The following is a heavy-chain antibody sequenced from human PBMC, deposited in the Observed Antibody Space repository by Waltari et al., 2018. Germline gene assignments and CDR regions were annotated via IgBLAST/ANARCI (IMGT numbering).Heavy chain of an antibody. J-gene: IGHJ3*01. D-gene: IGHD5-12*01. V-gene: IGHV4-39*01. CDR3: ATYIGASVGTAAFDV. Sequence: QLPLQESGPGLVKPSETLSLTCTVPGGSITSSRHYWGWIRQPPGQGLEWIGTISYTGATYSSPFLNSRVTVSRDTSKIQLSLTLGSVTASDTAVYYCATYIGASVGTAAFDVWGQGAMVTVSS. CDR1: GGSITSSRHY. CDR2: ISYTGAT.